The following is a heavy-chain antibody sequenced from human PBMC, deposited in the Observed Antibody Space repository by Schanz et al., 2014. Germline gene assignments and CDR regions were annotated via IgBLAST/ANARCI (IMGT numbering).Heavy chain of an antibody. CDR3: ARGLPFHGDSGKWFDP. CDR2: MIPDSGNT. Sequence: QVQLVQSGAEVKKPGSSVKVSCKASGGTFSSYAINWVRQAAGQGPEWMGWMIPDSGNTGYARKFQGRVTMTRNTPISTAYMELSSLTSEDTAVYYCARGLPFHGDSGKWFDPWGQGTLVTVSS. D-gene: IGHD4-17*01. J-gene: IGHJ5*02. V-gene: IGHV1-8*01. CDR1: GGTFSSYA.